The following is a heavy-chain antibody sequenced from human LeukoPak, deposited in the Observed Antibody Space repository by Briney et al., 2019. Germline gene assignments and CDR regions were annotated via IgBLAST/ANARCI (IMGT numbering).Heavy chain of an antibody. J-gene: IGHJ3*02. Sequence: PSETLSLTCTVSGGSISSSSYYWGWIRQPPGKGLEWIGSIYYSGSTYYNPSLKRRVTISVDTSKNQFSLKLSSVTAADTAVYYCARLLLYYYDSSGYYHDAFDIWGLGTMVTVSS. CDR3: ARLLLYYYDSSGYYHDAFDI. V-gene: IGHV4-39*01. CDR1: GGSISSSSYY. D-gene: IGHD3-22*01. CDR2: IYYSGST.